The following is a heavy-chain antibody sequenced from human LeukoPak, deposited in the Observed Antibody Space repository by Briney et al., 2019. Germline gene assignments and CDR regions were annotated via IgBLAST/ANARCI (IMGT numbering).Heavy chain of an antibody. CDR1: GFTFSSYA. Sequence: QPGGSLRLSCAASGFTFSSYAMSWVRQAPGKGLEWVSAISSNGGSTYYADSVKGRCTISRDNSKNTLYLQMSSLRAEDTAVYYCGLAAYYYDSSGSDDAFDIWGQGTMVIVSS. V-gene: IGHV3-64D*08. D-gene: IGHD3-22*01. J-gene: IGHJ3*02. CDR3: GLAAYYYDSSGSDDAFDI. CDR2: ISSNGGST.